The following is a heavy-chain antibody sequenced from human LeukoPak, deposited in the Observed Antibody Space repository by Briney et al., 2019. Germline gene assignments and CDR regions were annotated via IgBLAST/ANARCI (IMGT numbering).Heavy chain of an antibody. J-gene: IGHJ4*02. CDR3: ASIAAAGSDY. Sequence: GGSLRLSCAASGFTFSSCSMNWVRQAPGKGLGWVSYTSSSSSTISYADSVKGRFTISRDNAKNSLYLQMNSLRAEDTAVYYFASIAAAGSDYWGQGTPVTVSS. CDR2: TSSSSSTI. D-gene: IGHD6-13*01. CDR1: GFTFSSCS. V-gene: IGHV3-48*04.